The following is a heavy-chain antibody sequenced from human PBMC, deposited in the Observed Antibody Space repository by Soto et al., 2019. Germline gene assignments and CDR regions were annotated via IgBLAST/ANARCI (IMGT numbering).Heavy chain of an antibody. D-gene: IGHD3-16*01. CDR2: IYWDDDK. Sequence: QITLKESGPTLVKPTQTLTLTCTFSGFSLTSRPVGVSWVRQPPGKALEWLAFIYWDDDKRDSPSLRSTITVTKDASKNQVVLTLTNMDPVDTATYYCAHRRNYDGSWNEGVFDYWGQGILVTVSS. J-gene: IGHJ4*02. CDR3: AHRRNYDGSWNEGVFDY. CDR1: GFSLTSRPVG. V-gene: IGHV2-5*02.